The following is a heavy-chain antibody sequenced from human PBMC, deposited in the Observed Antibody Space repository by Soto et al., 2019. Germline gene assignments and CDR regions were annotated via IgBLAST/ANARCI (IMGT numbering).Heavy chain of an antibody. CDR2: INAYNGNT. CDR3: ARGVGSGSYYNQYNWFDP. CDR1: GYTFTSYA. V-gene: IGHV1-3*01. J-gene: IGHJ5*02. Sequence: ASVKVSCKAPGYTFTSYAMHWVRQAPGQRLEWMGWINAYNGNTKYSQKFQGGVTMTTDTSTSTAYMELSSLRSDDTAVYYCARGVGSGSYYNQYNWFDPWGQGTQVTVSS. D-gene: IGHD3-10*01.